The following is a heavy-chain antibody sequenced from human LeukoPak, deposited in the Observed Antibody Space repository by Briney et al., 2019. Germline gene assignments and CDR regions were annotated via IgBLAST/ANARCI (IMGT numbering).Heavy chain of an antibody. CDR3: ARAPPDIVVVPAART. D-gene: IGHD2-2*01. Sequence: SVKVSCKASGGTFSSYAISWVRQAPGQGLEWMGGIIPIFGTANYAQKLQGRVTMTTDTSTSTAYMELRSLRSDDTAVYYCARAPPDIVVVPAARTWGQGTLVTVSS. V-gene: IGHV1-69*05. CDR2: IIPIFGTA. J-gene: IGHJ5*02. CDR1: GGTFSSYA.